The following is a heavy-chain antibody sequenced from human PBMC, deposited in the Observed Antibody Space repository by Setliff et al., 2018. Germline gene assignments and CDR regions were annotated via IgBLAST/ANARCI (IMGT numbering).Heavy chain of an antibody. Sequence: LSLTCTVSGASISSGTYYWAWIRQPPGKGLEWIGRIHYRGTTYSNASLASRLTISVDTAENQFSLKLTSVTAADTAVYYCARTGTYRYFDYWGQGTRVTVSS. V-gene: IGHV4-39*01. J-gene: IGHJ4*02. CDR1: GASISSGTYY. D-gene: IGHD1-1*01. CDR3: ARTGTYRYFDY. CDR2: IHYRGTT.